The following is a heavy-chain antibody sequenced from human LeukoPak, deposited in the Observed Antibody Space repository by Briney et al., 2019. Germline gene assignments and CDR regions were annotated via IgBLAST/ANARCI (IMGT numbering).Heavy chain of an antibody. Sequence: PSETLSLTCAVYGGSFSGYYWSWIRQPPGKGLEWIGEINHSGSTNYNPSLKSRVTISVDTSKNQFSLKLSSVTAADTAVYYCARGSSGYSSSWYNIWGQGTLVTVSS. V-gene: IGHV4-34*01. CDR3: ARGSSGYSSSWYNI. D-gene: IGHD6-13*01. J-gene: IGHJ4*02. CDR1: GGSFSGYY. CDR2: INHSGST.